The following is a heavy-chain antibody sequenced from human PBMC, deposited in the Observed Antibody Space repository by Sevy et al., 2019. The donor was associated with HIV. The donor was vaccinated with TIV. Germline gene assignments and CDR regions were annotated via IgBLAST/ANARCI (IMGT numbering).Heavy chain of an antibody. CDR1: GFTFSTYG. CDR2: IRYDGSNK. D-gene: IGHD6-13*01. Sequence: GGSLRLSCAASGFTFSTYGMHGVRQAPGKGLEWVAFIRYDGSNKYYPDSVKGRFTISRDNSKNTLYLQMNSLRPEDTAVYYCAKDPDRSSSWYDYWGQGTLVTVSS. CDR3: AKDPDRSSSWYDY. J-gene: IGHJ4*02. V-gene: IGHV3-30*02.